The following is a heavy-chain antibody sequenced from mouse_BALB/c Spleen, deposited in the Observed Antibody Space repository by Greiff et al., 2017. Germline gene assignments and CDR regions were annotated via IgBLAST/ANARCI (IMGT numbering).Heavy chain of an antibody. CDR1: GFTFSSYG. J-gene: IGHJ4*01. Sequence: EVMLVESGGDLVKPGGSLKLSCAASGFTFSSYGMSWVRQTPGKGLEWVATISSGGSYTYYPDSVKGRFTISRDNAKNTLYLHMSSLKSEDTAMYYCSRGYYGNYAYAIDYWGQGTSVTVSS. CDR3: SRGYYGNYAYAIDY. V-gene: IGHV5-6*01. CDR2: ISSGGSYT. D-gene: IGHD2-1*01.